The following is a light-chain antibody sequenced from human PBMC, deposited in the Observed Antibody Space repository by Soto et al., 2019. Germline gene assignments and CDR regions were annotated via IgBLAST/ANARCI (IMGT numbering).Light chain of an antibody. V-gene: IGKV3-20*01. Sequence: EIVLTQSPGTLSLSPGERATLSCRASQSVSNNYLAWYQQKPGQAPRLLIYGASNRATGIPDRFSGSGSGTDFTLTISNLEPEDFAVYYCQQHISWPLTFGGGTKVEIK. CDR2: GAS. CDR1: QSVSNNY. CDR3: QQHISWPLT. J-gene: IGKJ4*01.